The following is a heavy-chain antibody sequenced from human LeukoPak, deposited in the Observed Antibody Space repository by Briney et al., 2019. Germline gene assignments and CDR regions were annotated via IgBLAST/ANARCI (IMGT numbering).Heavy chain of an antibody. V-gene: IGHV2-70*01. D-gene: IGHD2-21*01. CDR1: GFSLSTSGMC. CDR3: ARMTLCGPAPYGFDI. CDR2: IDWDDDK. J-gene: IGHJ3*02. Sequence: SGPALVKPTQTLTLTCTFSGFSLSTSGMCVSWIRQPPGKALEWLALIDWDDDKYYSTSLKTRLTISKDTSKNQVVLTMTNVDPVDTATYYCARMTLCGPAPYGFDIWGQGTMVTVSS.